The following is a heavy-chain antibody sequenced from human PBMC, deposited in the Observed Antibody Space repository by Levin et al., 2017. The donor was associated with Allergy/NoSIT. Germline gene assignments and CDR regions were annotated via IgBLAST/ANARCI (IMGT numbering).Heavy chain of an antibody. V-gene: IGHV1-46*01. J-gene: IGHJ5*02. CDR1: GYTFTSYY. Sequence: GESLKISCKASGYTFTSYYMHWVRQAPGQGLEWMGIINPSGGSTSYAQKFQGRVTMTRDTSTSTVYMELSSLRSEDTAVYYCARGGAVAVEYNWFDPWGQGTLVTVSS. CDR3: ARGGAVAVEYNWFDP. CDR2: INPSGGST. D-gene: IGHD6-19*01.